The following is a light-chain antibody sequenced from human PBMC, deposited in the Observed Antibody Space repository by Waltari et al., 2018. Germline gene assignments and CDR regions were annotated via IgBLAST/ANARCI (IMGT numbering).Light chain of an antibody. Sequence: QSALTQPASVSASPGQSITISCTGGGTDVGRYNFVSWYQKHPGKAPKRMIYDVINRPSGVSNRFSGSKSGNTASLTISGLQPEDEADYYCSSYTTSSTLVFSGGTKVTVL. CDR2: DVI. CDR3: SSYTTSSTLV. CDR1: GTDVGRYNF. V-gene: IGLV2-14*03. J-gene: IGLJ2*01.